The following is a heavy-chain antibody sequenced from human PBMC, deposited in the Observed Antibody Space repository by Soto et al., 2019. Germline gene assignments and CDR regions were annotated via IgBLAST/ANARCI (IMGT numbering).Heavy chain of an antibody. CDR3: AREWAPYCGGDCYSVSY. CDR2: IWYDGSNK. V-gene: IGHV3-33*01. CDR1: GFTFSSYG. J-gene: IGHJ4*02. D-gene: IGHD2-21*02. Sequence: GGSLRLSCAASGFTFSSYGMHWVRQAPGKGLEWVAVIWYDGSNKYYADSVKGRFTISRANSKNTLYLQMNSLRAEDTAVYFCAREWAPYCGGDCYSVSYWGQGTLVTVSS.